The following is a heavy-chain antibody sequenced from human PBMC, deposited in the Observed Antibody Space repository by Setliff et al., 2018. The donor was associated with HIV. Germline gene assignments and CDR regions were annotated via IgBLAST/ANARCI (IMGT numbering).Heavy chain of an antibody. J-gene: IGHJ2*01. Sequence: PSETLSLTCTVSGGSISSRSYFWGWIRQPPGKGPEWIGSVYYSGSTHYNPSLKSRVTISVDTSKNQFSLKLSSVTAADTAVYYCARDVKGYIYGSTYWYFDLWGRGTLVTVSS. V-gene: IGHV4-39*02. CDR3: ARDVKGYIYGSTYWYFDL. CDR2: VYYSGST. CDR1: GGSISSRSYF. D-gene: IGHD5-18*01.